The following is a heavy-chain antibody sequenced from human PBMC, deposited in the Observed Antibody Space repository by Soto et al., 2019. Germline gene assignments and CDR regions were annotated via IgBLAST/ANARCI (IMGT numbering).Heavy chain of an antibody. CDR3: AKERSTWKFAFDI. Sequence: QVQLVESGGGVVQPGRSLRLSCAASGFTFSSYGMHWVRQAPGKGLEWVAVISAAGRTTYYADSVKGRFTISRDNSKYTLDLQMNSLRAEDTAVYYCAKERSTWKFAFDIWGQGTMVTVSS. CDR2: ISAAGRTT. J-gene: IGHJ3*02. CDR1: GFTFSSYG. V-gene: IGHV3-30*18. D-gene: IGHD6-13*01.